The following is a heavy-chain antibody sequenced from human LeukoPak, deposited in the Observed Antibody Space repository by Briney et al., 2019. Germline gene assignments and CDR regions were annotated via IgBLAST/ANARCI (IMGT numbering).Heavy chain of an antibody. CDR2: ISSSSSYI. Sequence: GGSLRLSCAASGFTFSSYSMNWVRQAPGKGLEWVSSISSSSSYIYYADSVKGRFAISRDNAKNSLYLQMNSLRAEDTAVCYCARTVGATDSLDYWGQGTLVTVSS. D-gene: IGHD1-26*01. J-gene: IGHJ4*02. CDR3: ARTVGATDSLDY. CDR1: GFTFSSYS. V-gene: IGHV3-21*01.